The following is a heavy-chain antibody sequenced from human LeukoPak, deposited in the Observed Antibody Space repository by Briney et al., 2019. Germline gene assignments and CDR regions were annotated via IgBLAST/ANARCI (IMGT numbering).Heavy chain of an antibody. D-gene: IGHD7-27*01. CDR3: ARGSPLGQNWFDP. CDR2: INHSGST. Sequence: SETLSLTCAVYGGSFSGYYWSWIRQPPGKGLEWIGEINHSGSTNYNPSLKSRVTISVDTSRNQFSLKLSSVTAADTAVYYCARGSPLGQNWFDPWGQGTLVTVSS. CDR1: GGSFSGYY. V-gene: IGHV4-34*01. J-gene: IGHJ5*02.